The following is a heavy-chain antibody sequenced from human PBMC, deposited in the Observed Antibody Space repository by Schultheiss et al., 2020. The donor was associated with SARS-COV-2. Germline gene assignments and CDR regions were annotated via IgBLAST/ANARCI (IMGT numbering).Heavy chain of an antibody. CDR2: IYHSGST. J-gene: IGHJ4*02. Sequence: SQTLSLTCAVSGYSISSGYYWGWIRQPPGKGLEWIGSIYHSGSTYYNPSLKSRVTISVDTSKNQFSLKLSSVTAADTAVYYCARGKYSSSWYLYYFDYWGQGTLVTVSS. V-gene: IGHV4-38-2*01. CDR3: ARGKYSSSWYLYYFDY. D-gene: IGHD6-13*01. CDR1: GYSISSGYY.